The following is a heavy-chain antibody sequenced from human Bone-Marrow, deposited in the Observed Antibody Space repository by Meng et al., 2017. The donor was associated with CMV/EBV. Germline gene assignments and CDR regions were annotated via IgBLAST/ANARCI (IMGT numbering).Heavy chain of an antibody. CDR2: ISSRSTTI. Sequence: GGSLRLSCAASGFTFSSYSINWVRQAPGKGLEWVSYISSRSTTIHYADSVKGRFTVSRDNAKKSLYLQMNSLRAEDTAVYYCARADGSEYSSSSGLGGIDYWGQGNLVNFYS. CDR1: GFTFSSYS. J-gene: IGHJ4*02. CDR3: ARADGSEYSSSSGLGGIDY. D-gene: IGHD6-6*01. V-gene: IGHV3-48*04.